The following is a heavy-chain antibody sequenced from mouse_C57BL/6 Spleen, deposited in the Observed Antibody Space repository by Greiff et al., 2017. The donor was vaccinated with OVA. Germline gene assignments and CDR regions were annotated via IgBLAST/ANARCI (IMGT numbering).Heavy chain of an antibody. V-gene: IGHV1-18*01. Sequence: EVQLQQSGPELVKPGASVKIPCKASGYTFTDYNMDWVKQSHGKSLEWIGDINPNNGGTIYNQKFKGKATLTVDKSSSTAYMELRSLTSEDTAVYYCARSGGYDEDFDVWGTGTTVTVSS. CDR1: GYTFTDYN. CDR2: INPNNGGT. D-gene: IGHD2-14*01. CDR3: ARSGGYDEDFDV. J-gene: IGHJ1*03.